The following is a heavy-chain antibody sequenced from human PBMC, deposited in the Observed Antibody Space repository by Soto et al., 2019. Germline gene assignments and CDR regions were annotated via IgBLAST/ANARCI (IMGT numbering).Heavy chain of an antibody. V-gene: IGHV4-59*01. CDR1: GGSISSYY. Sequence: SETLSLTCTVSGGSISSYYWSWIRQPPGKGLEWIGYIYYSGSTNYNPSLKSRVTISVDTSKNQFSLKLSSVTAADTAVYYCARVLLGYCSSTSCPTRAYYMDVWGKGTTVTVS. CDR2: IYYSGST. CDR3: ARVLLGYCSSTSCPTRAYYMDV. D-gene: IGHD2-2*01. J-gene: IGHJ6*03.